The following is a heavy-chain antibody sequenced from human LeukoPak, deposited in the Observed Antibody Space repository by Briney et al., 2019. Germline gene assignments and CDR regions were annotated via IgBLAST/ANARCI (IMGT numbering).Heavy chain of an antibody. CDR1: GSTVSSNY. CDR3: ARAYGSSWPFDY. Sequence: GGSLRLSCAASGSTVSSNYMSWVRQAPGKGLEWVSVIYSGGSTYYADSVKGRFTISRDNSKNTLYLQMNSLRAEDTAVYYCARAYGSSWPFDYWGQGTLVTVSS. CDR2: IYSGGST. D-gene: IGHD6-13*01. V-gene: IGHV3-53*01. J-gene: IGHJ4*02.